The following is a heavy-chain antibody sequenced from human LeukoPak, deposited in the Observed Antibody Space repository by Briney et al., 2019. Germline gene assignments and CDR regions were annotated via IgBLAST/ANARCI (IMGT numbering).Heavy chain of an antibody. D-gene: IGHD6-19*01. CDR3: AKGGLGWAHYFAY. CDR1: GFTVSSNY. V-gene: IGHV3-23*01. CDR2: MSSSGDTT. J-gene: IGHJ4*02. Sequence: GGSLRLSCAASGFTVSSNYMSWVRQAPGKGLEWVSAMSSSGDTTYYADSVKGRVTVSRDNSMNMLFLQMNSLRAEDTAVYYCAKGGLGWAHYFAYWGQGTLVTVSS.